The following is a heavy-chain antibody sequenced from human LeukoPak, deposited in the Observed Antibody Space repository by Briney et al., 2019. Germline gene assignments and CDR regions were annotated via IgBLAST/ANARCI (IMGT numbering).Heavy chain of an antibody. CDR2: IKSKTDGGTT. V-gene: IGHV3-15*01. D-gene: IGHD3-22*01. CDR1: GFTFSNAW. J-gene: IGHJ4*02. CDR3: TTDPYRPFYYDSSGRMKNPDY. Sequence: GGSLRLSCAASGFTFSNAWMSWVRQAPGKGLEWVGRIKSKTDGGTTDYAAPVKGRFTISRDDSKNTLYLQMNSLKTEDTAVYYCTTDPYRPFYYDSSGRMKNPDYWGQGTLVTVSS.